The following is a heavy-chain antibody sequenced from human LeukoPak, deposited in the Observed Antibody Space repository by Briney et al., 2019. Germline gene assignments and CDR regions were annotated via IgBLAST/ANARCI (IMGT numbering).Heavy chain of an antibody. D-gene: IGHD1-26*01. CDR2: INPNSGGT. V-gene: IGHV1-2*02. J-gene: IGHJ4*02. Sequence: ASVTVSCKASGYTFTGYYMHWVRQAPGQGLEWMGWINPNSGGTNYAQEFQGRVTMTRDTSISTAYMELSRLRSDDTAVYYCARVVGATTIFDYWGQGTLVTVSS. CDR1: GYTFTGYY. CDR3: ARVVGATTIFDY.